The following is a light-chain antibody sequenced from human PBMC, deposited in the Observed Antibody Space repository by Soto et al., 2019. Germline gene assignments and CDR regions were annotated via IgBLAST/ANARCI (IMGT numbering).Light chain of an antibody. CDR3: QQYNSSPLT. CDR2: GAS. Sequence: IVLTQSPGTLSLSPGERATLSCRASQSVGSSYLAWYQQKPGQAPRLLIYGASSRATGIPDRFSGSGSGTDFTLTISRLEPEDFAVYYCQQYNSSPLTFGGGTKVDIK. CDR1: QSVGSSY. J-gene: IGKJ4*01. V-gene: IGKV3-20*01.